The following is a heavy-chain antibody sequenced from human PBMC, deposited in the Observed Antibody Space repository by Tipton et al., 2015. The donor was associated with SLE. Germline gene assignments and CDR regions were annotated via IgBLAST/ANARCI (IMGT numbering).Heavy chain of an antibody. CDR2: IYTSGST. V-gene: IGHV4-4*07. Sequence: TLSLTCTVSGGSISSYYWSWIRQPAGKGLEWVGRIYTSGSTTYNPSLKSRVTMSVDTSKNQFSLKWTSVTAADTAVYYCARGSVVADDYWGQGTLVTVSS. CDR3: ARGSVVADDY. J-gene: IGHJ4*01. D-gene: IGHD2-15*01. CDR1: GGSISSYY.